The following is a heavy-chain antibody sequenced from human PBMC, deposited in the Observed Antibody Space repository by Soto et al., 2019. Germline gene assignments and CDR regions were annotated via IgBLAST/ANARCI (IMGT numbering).Heavy chain of an antibody. D-gene: IGHD3-10*01. CDR2: ISPMFGAA. J-gene: IGHJ4*02. CDR3: AREVQVHTPAFVY. CDR1: GGTFNTYA. V-gene: IGHV1-69*19. Sequence: QVQLVQSGAEMKKPGSSVKVSCQSSGGTFNTYAMNWVRQAPGQGPEWMGDISPMFGAANYAPKLQGRVTITADESTGTSYVQLSSWTSEDTALYFCAREVQVHTPAFVYWGQGTLVTVSS.